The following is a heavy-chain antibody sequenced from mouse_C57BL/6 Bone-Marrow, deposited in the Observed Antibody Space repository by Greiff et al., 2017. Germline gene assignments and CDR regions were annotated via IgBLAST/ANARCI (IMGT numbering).Heavy chain of an antibody. CDR3: TPGSHWYFDV. Sequence: QVQLQQPGAELVRPGSSVKLSCKASGYTFTSYWMHWVKQRPIQGLEWIGNIDPSDSETHYNQKFKDKATLTVDKSSSTAYLQLSSLTSEDTAVYYCTPGSHWYFDVWGTGTTVTVSS. J-gene: IGHJ1*03. CDR1: GYTFTSYW. D-gene: IGHD1-1*01. V-gene: IGHV1-52*01. CDR2: IDPSDSET.